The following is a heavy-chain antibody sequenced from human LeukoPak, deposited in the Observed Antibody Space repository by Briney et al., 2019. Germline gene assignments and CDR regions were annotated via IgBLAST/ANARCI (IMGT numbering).Heavy chain of an antibody. CDR3: ARYYDFWSGYYIFDY. D-gene: IGHD3-3*01. CDR1: GGSISSSSYY. CDR2: IFYSGST. V-gene: IGHV4-39*01. J-gene: IGHJ4*02. Sequence: TSETLSLTRTVSGGSISSSSYYWGWIRQPPGKGLEWIGSIFYSGSTYYNPSLKSRVTISVDTSKNQFSLKLCSVTAADTAVYYCARYYDFWSGYYIFDYWGQGTLVTVSS.